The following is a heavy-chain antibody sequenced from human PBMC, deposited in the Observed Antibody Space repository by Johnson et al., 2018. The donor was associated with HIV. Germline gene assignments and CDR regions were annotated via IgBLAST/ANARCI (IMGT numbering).Heavy chain of an antibody. CDR1: GFTFSSYG. V-gene: IGHV3-33*05. D-gene: IGHD1-26*01. CDR2: VSYDGTNE. CDR3: ARDPITPYGRVPDAFDA. J-gene: IGHJ3*01. Sequence: VQFVESGGGVVQPGRSLRLSCAASGFTFSSYGMHWVRQAPAKGLEWVAFVSYDGTNEFYADSVKGRFTISRDNSKNTLYLQMNSLRVEDTAVYYCARDPITPYGRVPDAFDAWGQGTMVTVSS.